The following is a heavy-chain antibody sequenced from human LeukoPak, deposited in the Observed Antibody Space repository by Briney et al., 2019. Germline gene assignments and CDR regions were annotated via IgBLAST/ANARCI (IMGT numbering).Heavy chain of an antibody. Sequence: PGGSLRLSCAASGFTFDDYAIHWVRQAPGKGLEWVSGISWNSGSIGYADSVQGRFTISRDNAKKSLYLQMNSLRAEDMALYYCAKGSRYGEHYFDYWGQGTLVTVSS. J-gene: IGHJ4*02. CDR3: AKGSRYGEHYFDY. D-gene: IGHD4-17*01. CDR1: GFTFDDYA. CDR2: ISWNSGSI. V-gene: IGHV3-9*03.